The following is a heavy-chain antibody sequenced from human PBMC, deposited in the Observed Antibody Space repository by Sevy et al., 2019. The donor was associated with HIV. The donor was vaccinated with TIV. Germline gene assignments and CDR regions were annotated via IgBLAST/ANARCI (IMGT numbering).Heavy chain of an antibody. D-gene: IGHD2-15*01. V-gene: IGHV3-48*03. Sequence: QLGGSLRLSCAASGFTFSSYEMNWVRQAPGKGLEWVSYISSSGSTIYYADSVKGRFTISRDNAKNSLYLQMNSLRAEDTAVYYCASVGYCSGGSCYGMDVWGQGTTVTVSS. J-gene: IGHJ6*02. CDR3: ASVGYCSGGSCYGMDV. CDR2: ISSSGSTI. CDR1: GFTFSSYE.